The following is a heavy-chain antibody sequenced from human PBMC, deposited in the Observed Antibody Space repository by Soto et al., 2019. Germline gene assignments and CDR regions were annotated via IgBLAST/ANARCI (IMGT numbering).Heavy chain of an antibody. Sequence: SETLSLTCTVSGGSISSGDYYWSWIRQPPGKGLEWIGYIHYSGSTYYNPSLKSRVTISVDTSKNQFSLKLSSVTAADTAVYYSARDQASRVDPWGQGTLVTVSS. J-gene: IGHJ5*02. CDR3: ARDQASRVDP. V-gene: IGHV4-30-4*01. CDR1: GGSISSGDYY. CDR2: IHYSGST.